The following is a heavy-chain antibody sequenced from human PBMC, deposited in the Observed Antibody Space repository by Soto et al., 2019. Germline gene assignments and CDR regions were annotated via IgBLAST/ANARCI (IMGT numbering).Heavy chain of an antibody. D-gene: IGHD3-9*01. CDR2: MYHSGST. J-gene: IGHJ5*02. Sequence: PSETLSLTCTVSGGSISSYYWSWIRQPPGKGLEWIGYMYHSGSTYYNPSLKSRVTISIDRSKNQFSLKLSSVTAADTAVYYCASETYGDYVGYFEPWGQGIQVTVSS. CDR1: GGSISSYY. CDR3: ASETYGDYVGYFEP. V-gene: IGHV4-59*12.